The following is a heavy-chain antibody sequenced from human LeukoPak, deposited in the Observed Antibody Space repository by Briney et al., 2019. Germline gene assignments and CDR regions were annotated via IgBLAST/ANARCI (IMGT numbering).Heavy chain of an antibody. CDR1: GFTFSSYA. J-gene: IGHJ4*02. V-gene: IGHV3-23*01. Sequence: PGGSLRLSCAASGFTFSSYAMSWVRQASGKGLEWVSAISGSGGSTYYADSVKGRFTISRDNSKNTLYLQMNSLRAEDTAVYYCANIVVVTVILSVDYWGQGTLVTVSS. D-gene: IGHD2-21*02. CDR3: ANIVVVTVILSVDY. CDR2: ISGSGGST.